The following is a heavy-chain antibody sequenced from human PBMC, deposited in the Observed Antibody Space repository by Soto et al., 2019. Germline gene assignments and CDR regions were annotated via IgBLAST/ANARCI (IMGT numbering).Heavy chain of an antibody. CDR3: ARLFSGWLHFDY. CDR2: IYYSGST. D-gene: IGHD6-19*01. V-gene: IGHV4-59*08. J-gene: IGHJ4*02. Sequence: SETLSLTCTVSGFSISSYYWSWIRQPPGKGLEWIGYIYYSGSTNYNPSLKSRVTISVDTSKNQFSLKLSSVTAADTAVYYCARLFSGWLHFDYWGQGTLVTVSS. CDR1: GFSISSYY.